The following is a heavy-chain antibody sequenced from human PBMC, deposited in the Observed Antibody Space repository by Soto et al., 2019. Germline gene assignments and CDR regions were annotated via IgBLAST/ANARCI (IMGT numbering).Heavy chain of an antibody. CDR3: ARHRVEVAATGFDL. Sequence: PSETLSLTCTVSGGSITSRTYYWAWIRQPPGKGLEWIGSISYSGSTFYSPSLKSRVTISADMSKNQFSLKVNSVTAADTDIYYCARHRVEVAATGFDLWGQGILVTVSS. CDR2: ISYSGST. CDR1: GGSITSRTYY. V-gene: IGHV4-39*01. J-gene: IGHJ4*02. D-gene: IGHD6-19*01.